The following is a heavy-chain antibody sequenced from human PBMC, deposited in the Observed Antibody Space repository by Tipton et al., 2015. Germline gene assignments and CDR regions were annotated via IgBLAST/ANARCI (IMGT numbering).Heavy chain of an antibody. V-gene: IGHV4/OR15-8*02. J-gene: IGHJ4*02. CDR2: IYHSGNT. D-gene: IGHD6-25*01. CDR1: GDSISSISW. Sequence: GLVKPSGTLSLTCVVSGDSISSISWWTWVRQSPNKGLEWIGEIYHSGNTNINPSLRSRVTISTDTSKNQFSLKLRSVTAADTAVYYCARADAALDYWGQGTLVTVSS. CDR3: ARADAALDY.